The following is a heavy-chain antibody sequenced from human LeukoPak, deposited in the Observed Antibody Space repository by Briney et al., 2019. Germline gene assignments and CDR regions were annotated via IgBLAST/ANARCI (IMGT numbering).Heavy chain of an antibody. Sequence: GGSLSLSCAASGFTFSSYSMNWLRQAPEKGVEWVSYISSSSSTIYYADSVKGRFTISRDTANNSLYLQMNSLRAEDTAVYYCARATTVTAGYYYYMDVWGKGTTVTVSS. J-gene: IGHJ6*03. D-gene: IGHD4-11*01. CDR2: ISSSSSTI. CDR3: ARATTVTAGYYYYMDV. CDR1: GFTFSSYS. V-gene: IGHV3-48*01.